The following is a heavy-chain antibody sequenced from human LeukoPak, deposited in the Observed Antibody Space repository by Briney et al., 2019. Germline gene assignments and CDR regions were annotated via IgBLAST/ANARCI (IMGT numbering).Heavy chain of an antibody. D-gene: IGHD6-13*01. CDR2: INPNSGGT. CDR3: ARVRGAGLYNWFDP. Sequence: ASVKVSCKASGYTFTGYYMHWVRQAPGQGLEWMGWINPNSGGTNYAQKLQGRVTMTTDTSTSTAYMELRSLRSDDTAVYYCARVRGAGLYNWFDPWGQGTLVTVSS. CDR1: GYTFTGYY. V-gene: IGHV1-2*02. J-gene: IGHJ5*02.